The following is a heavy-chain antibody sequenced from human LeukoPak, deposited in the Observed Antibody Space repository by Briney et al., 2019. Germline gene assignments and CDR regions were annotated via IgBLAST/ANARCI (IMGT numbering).Heavy chain of an antibody. D-gene: IGHD3-3*01. CDR3: ARLTIFGVDGEVDY. V-gene: IGHV3-21*01. Sequence: GGSLRLSCAASGFTFSSYSMSWVRQAPGRGLEWVSSISSSSSYIYYADSVKGRFTISRDNAKNSLYLQMNSLRAEDTAVYYCARLTIFGVDGEVDYWGQGTLVTVSS. J-gene: IGHJ4*02. CDR1: GFTFSSYS. CDR2: ISSSSSYI.